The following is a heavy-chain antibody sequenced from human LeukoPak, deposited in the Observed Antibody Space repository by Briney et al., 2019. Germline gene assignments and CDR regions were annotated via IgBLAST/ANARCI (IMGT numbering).Heavy chain of an antibody. Sequence: GGSLRLSCAASGFTFSDYALGWVRQAPGRGLEWVATLSGSGAGTYYSDSVQGRFTISRDNSKRTLFLQMNSLRAEDTAFYYCAKAELGVDIFFDYWGQGTLVTVSS. CDR2: LSGSGAGT. J-gene: IGHJ4*02. V-gene: IGHV3-23*01. CDR1: GFTFSDYA. CDR3: AKAELGVDIFFDY. D-gene: IGHD3-3*01.